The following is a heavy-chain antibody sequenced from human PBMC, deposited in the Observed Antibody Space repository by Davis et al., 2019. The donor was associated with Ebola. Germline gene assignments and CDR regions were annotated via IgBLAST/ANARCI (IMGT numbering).Heavy chain of an antibody. Sequence: GGSLRLSCAASGFTLSSYGMHWVRQAPGKGLEWVTVISYDGTNKYFADSVKGRFTISRDNSKDTVQLQTNSLTGEDTAVYYYTRGRGGSSWELYWGQGTLITVSP. J-gene: IGHJ4*02. D-gene: IGHD6-13*01. CDR1: GFTLSSYG. CDR3: TRGRGGSSWELY. CDR2: ISYDGTNK. V-gene: IGHV3-30*03.